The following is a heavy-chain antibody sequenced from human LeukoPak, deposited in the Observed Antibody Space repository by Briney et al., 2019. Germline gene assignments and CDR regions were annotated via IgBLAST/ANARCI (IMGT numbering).Heavy chain of an antibody. CDR2: ISGSGGST. Sequence: PGGSLRLSCAASGFTFSSYAMSWVRQAPGKGLEGVSAISGSGGSTYYADSVKGRFTISRDNSKNTLYLQMNSLRAEDTAVYYCARDGEWLRPNDYWGQGTLVTVSS. CDR1: GFTFSSYA. J-gene: IGHJ4*02. D-gene: IGHD3-3*01. V-gene: IGHV3-23*01. CDR3: ARDGEWLRPNDY.